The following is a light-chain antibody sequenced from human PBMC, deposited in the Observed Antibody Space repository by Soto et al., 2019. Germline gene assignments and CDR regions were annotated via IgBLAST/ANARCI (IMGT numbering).Light chain of an antibody. CDR2: EVS. CDR1: SSDVGGYNY. Sequence: QSVLTQPPSASGSPGQSVTISCTGTSSDVGGYNYVCWYQQHPGKAPKLMISEVSKRPSGVPDRFSGSKSGNTASLTVSGLQAEDEADYYCRSYAGSQNPWVFGGGTKVTVL. CDR3: RSYAGSQNPWV. V-gene: IGLV2-8*01. J-gene: IGLJ3*02.